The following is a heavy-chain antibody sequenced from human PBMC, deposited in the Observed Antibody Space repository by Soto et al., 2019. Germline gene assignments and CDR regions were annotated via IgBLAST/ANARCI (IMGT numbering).Heavy chain of an antibody. V-gene: IGHV3-23*01. D-gene: IGHD3-10*01. J-gene: IGHJ2*01. Sequence: EVHLLESGGGLVQPGGSLRLSCAASGFSFSNYGMTWVRQAPGKGLEWGSSVSADGQTTYYAESVRGRFTISRDSSKGRLSLQMDSLRADDTAVYYCAKEASVPSLGEFWYFDLWGRGTHVTVSS. CDR1: GFSFSNYG. CDR3: AKEASVPSLGEFWYFDL. CDR2: VSADGQTT.